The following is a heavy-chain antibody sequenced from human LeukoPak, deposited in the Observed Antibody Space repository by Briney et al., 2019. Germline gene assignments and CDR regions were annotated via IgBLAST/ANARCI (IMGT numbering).Heavy chain of an antibody. Sequence: GGSLRLSCAASGFTFSSYWINWVRQAPGKGLVWVSRIVSDGSSTTYADSVKGRFSISRDNAKNTLYLQMNSLRVEDTAVYYCARGRPHGNDYWGQGTLVTVSS. J-gene: IGHJ4*02. CDR1: GFTFSSYW. V-gene: IGHV3-74*01. CDR2: IVSDGSST. CDR3: ARGRPHGNDY. D-gene: IGHD4-23*01.